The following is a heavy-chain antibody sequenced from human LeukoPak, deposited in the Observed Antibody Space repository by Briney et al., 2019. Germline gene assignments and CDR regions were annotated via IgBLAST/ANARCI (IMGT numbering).Heavy chain of an antibody. Sequence: GGSLRLSCAASGFTFSSYSMNWVRQAPGKGLEWVSSISSSSSYIYYADSVKGRFTISRGNAKNSLYLQMNSLRAEDTAVYYCARDWEDYYGSGSSYGMDVWGQGTTVTVSS. CDR1: GFTFSSYS. CDR2: ISSSSSYI. CDR3: ARDWEDYYGSGSSYGMDV. J-gene: IGHJ6*02. V-gene: IGHV3-21*01. D-gene: IGHD3-10*01.